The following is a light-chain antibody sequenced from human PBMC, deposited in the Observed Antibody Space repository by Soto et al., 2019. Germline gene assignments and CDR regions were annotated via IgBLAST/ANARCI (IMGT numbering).Light chain of an antibody. J-gene: IGKJ4*01. V-gene: IGKV1-9*01. Sequence: DIKGTQSLSVLSASVGDTVTITCRASQAFSNYLSWYQQKPGKAPDLLIYSASTLQSGVPSRFSGSGAETEFSLTIRALQPEDFGTYYCQQLSRYPLTFGGGTKVDI. CDR3: QQLSRYPLT. CDR2: SAS. CDR1: QAFSNY.